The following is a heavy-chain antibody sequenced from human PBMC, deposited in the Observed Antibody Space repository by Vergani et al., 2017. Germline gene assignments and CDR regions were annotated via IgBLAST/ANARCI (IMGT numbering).Heavy chain of an antibody. J-gene: IGHJ4*02. CDR3: ARDMITFGGVIVGFDY. Sequence: EVQLLESGGGLVQPGGSLRLSCAASGFTFSSYAMSWVRQAPGKGLEWVSAISGSGDSTYYADSVKGRFTISRDNSKNTLYLQMNSLRAEDTAVYYCARDMITFGGVIVGFDYWGQGTLVTVSS. CDR2: ISGSGDST. V-gene: IGHV3-23*01. CDR1: GFTFSSYA. D-gene: IGHD3-16*02.